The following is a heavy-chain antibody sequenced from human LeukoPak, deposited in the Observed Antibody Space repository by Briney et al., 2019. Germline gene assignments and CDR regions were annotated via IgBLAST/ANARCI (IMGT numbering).Heavy chain of an antibody. CDR2: IRYDGSNK. CDR3: AKDRGPYGSGDDAFDI. D-gene: IGHD3-10*01. V-gene: IGHV3-30*02. CDR1: GFTFSSYG. J-gene: IGHJ3*02. Sequence: GGSLRLSCAASGFTFSSYGMHWVRQAQGKGLEWVAFIRYDGSNKYYADSVKGRFTISRDNSKNTLYLQMNSLRAEDTAVYYCAKDRGPYGSGDDAFDIWGQGTMVTVSS.